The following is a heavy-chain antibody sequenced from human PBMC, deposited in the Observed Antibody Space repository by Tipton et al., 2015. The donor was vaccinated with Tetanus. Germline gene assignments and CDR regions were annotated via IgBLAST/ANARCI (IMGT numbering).Heavy chain of an antibody. J-gene: IGHJ4*02. CDR3: ARANYDFPKKGPFDS. CDR1: GGSVRSGSYY. CDR2: VSYSGST. V-gene: IGHV4-61*01. Sequence: TLSLTCTVSGGSVRSGSYYWNWIRQPPGKGLEWIGYVSYSGSTNSNCSLKSRITISQDTSKNQFSLRLTSVTAADTAVYYCARANYDFPKKGPFDSWGQGSLVIVSS. D-gene: IGHD3-3*01.